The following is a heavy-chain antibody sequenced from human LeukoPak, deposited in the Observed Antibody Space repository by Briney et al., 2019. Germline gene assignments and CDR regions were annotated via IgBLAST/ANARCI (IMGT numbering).Heavy chain of an antibody. Sequence: KSSETLSLTCAVYGGSFSGYYWSWIRQPPGKGLEWIGEINNSGSTNYNPSLKSRVTISVDTSKNQFSLKLSSVTAADTAVYYCARGRRRYCSGGSCSGYYFDYWGQGTLVTVSS. V-gene: IGHV4-34*01. J-gene: IGHJ4*02. CDR3: ARGRRRYCSGGSCSGYYFDY. CDR2: INNSGST. CDR1: GGSFSGYY. D-gene: IGHD2-15*01.